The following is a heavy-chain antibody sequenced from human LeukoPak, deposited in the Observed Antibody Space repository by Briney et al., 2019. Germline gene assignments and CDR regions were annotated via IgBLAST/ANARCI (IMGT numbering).Heavy chain of an antibody. J-gene: IGHJ5*02. CDR2: INHSGST. V-gene: IGHV4-34*01. CDR1: GGSFSGYY. Sequence: SETLSLTCAVYGGSFSGYYWGWIRQPPGKGLEWIGEINHSGSTNYNPSLKSRVTISVDTSKNQFSLKLSSVTAADTAVYYCARLVVVAATLGFDPWGQGTLVTVSS. CDR3: ARLVVVAATLGFDP. D-gene: IGHD2-15*01.